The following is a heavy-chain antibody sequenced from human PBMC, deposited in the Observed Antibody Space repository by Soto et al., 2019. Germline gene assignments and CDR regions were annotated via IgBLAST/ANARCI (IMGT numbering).Heavy chain of an antibody. V-gene: IGHV3-30*18. Sequence: QVQLVESGGGVVQPGRSLRLSCAASGFTFSSYGMHWVRQAPGKGLEWVAVISYDGSNKYYADSVKGRFTISRDNSKNTLYLQMNSLRAEDTAVYYCAKDIGMDTAMVTNDYWGQGTLVTVSS. CDR3: AKDIGMDTAMVTNDY. CDR1: GFTFSSYG. D-gene: IGHD5-18*01. CDR2: ISYDGSNK. J-gene: IGHJ4*02.